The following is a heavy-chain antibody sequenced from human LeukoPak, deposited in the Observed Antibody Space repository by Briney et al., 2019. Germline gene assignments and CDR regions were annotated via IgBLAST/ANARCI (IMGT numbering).Heavy chain of an antibody. D-gene: IGHD3-10*01. V-gene: IGHV4-59*08. CDR3: GWAGSGFSFDY. CDR1: GTSISTYY. J-gene: IGHJ4*02. CDR2: LYYSGST. Sequence: SETLSLTCTVSGTSISTYYWSWIRQPPGKGLEWVGYLYYSGSTSYNPSLTSRVTLSVDTSKNQFSLRLSSVTAADTAVYYCGWAGSGFSFDYWGQGTLVTVSS.